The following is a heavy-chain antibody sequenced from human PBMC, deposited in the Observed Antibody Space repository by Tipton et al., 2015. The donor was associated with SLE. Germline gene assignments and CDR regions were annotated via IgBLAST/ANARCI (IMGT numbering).Heavy chain of an antibody. V-gene: IGHV3-23*01. CDR1: GFTFSNYG. J-gene: IGHJ4*02. CDR2: IIGSGGVT. Sequence: SLRLSCAASGFTFSNYGMSWVRQAPGKGLEWVSTIIGSGGVTFYADSLKGRFTISRDNSKNTLYLQMDSLRDEDTAVYYCARGITMIVYYYFDYWGQGALVTVSS. CDR3: ARGITMIVYYYFDY. D-gene: IGHD3-22*01.